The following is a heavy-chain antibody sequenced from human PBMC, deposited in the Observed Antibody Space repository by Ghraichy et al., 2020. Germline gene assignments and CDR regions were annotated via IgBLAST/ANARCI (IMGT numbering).Heavy chain of an antibody. CDR2: ISSSSSTI. CDR1: GFTFSSYG. J-gene: IGHJ4*02. CDR3: ARGSGYGHYFDY. V-gene: IGHV3-48*02. D-gene: IGHD3-3*01. Sequence: GGSLRLSCAASGFTFSSYGMNLVRQAPGKGLEWVSYISSSSSTIYYPDSVRGRFTISRDNAKNSLYLQMNSLRDEDTAVYYCARGSGYGHYFDYWGQGTLVTVSS.